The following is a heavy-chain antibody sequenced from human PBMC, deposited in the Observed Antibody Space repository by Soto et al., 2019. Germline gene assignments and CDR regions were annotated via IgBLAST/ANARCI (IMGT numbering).Heavy chain of an antibody. D-gene: IGHD5-12*01. Sequence: SGGSLRLSCAASGFTFSSYAMSWVRQAPGKGLEWVSGISGSGGSTYYADSVKGRFTISRDNSKNTLYLQMNSLRAEDTAVYYCAKDTRYSGYATFFDYWGQGTLVTVSS. V-gene: IGHV3-23*01. CDR1: GFTFSSYA. CDR3: AKDTRYSGYATFFDY. CDR2: ISGSGGST. J-gene: IGHJ4*02.